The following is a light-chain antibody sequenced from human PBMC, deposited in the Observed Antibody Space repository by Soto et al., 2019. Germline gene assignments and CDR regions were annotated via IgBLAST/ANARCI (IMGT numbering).Light chain of an antibody. CDR2: AAS. Sequence: DIQMTQSPSSLSASVGDRVTITCRASQSISSYLNWSQQKPVKATNLLIYAASSLQRTVPSMYSGGGSGTDVTRSIIMRHREDFETYYWRQRYSTPLTFGGGTKVDIK. J-gene: IGKJ4*01. CDR1: QSISSY. CDR3: RQRYSTPLT. V-gene: IGKV1-39*01.